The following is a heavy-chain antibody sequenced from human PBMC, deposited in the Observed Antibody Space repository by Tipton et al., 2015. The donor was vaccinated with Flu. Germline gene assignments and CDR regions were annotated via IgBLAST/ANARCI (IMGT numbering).Heavy chain of an antibody. Sequence: TLSLTCSVSGDSMGSYYWSWIRQPPGKGLEWIGTIYYNGSTDYNPSLSSRLTISVDMSKNQFSLKLTSVTAADTAVYYCARDQTYYYGSSDAFDIWGQGTMVTVSS. D-gene: IGHD3-10*01. CDR1: GDSMGSYY. J-gene: IGHJ3*02. CDR3: ARDQTYYYGSSDAFDI. CDR2: IYYNGST. V-gene: IGHV4-59*01.